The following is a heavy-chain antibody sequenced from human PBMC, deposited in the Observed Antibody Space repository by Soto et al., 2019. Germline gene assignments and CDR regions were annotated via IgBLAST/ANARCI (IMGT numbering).Heavy chain of an antibody. CDR3: AISNAVGTKPDYYYYYGMDV. V-gene: IGHV1-69*13. CDR2: IIPIFGTA. Sequence: GASVKVSCKASGGTFSSYAISWVRQAPGQGLEWMGGIIPIFGTANYAQKFQGRVTITADESTSTAYMELSSLRSEDTAVYYCAISNAVGTKPDYYYYYGMDVWGQGTTVTVSS. CDR1: GGTFSSYA. J-gene: IGHJ6*02. D-gene: IGHD1-26*01.